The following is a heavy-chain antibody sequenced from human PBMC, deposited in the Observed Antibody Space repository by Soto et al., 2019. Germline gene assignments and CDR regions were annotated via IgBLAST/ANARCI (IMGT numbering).Heavy chain of an antibody. CDR2: IYHGGST. D-gene: IGHD3-10*01. J-gene: IGHJ4*02. CDR3: AGGTGSGSYDF. Sequence: QVQLQESGPGLVKPSGTLSLTCAVSGVSISSSTWWSWVRQSPGKGLGWIGEIYHGGSTSYNPSLKSRVTISVDKSKTQFSLNLSSVTAADTAVYYCAGGTGSGSYDFWGQGTLVTVSS. V-gene: IGHV4-4*02. CDR1: GVSISSSTW.